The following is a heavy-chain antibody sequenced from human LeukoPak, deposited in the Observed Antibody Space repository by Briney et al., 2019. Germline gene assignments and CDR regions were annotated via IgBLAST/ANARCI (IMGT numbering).Heavy chain of an antibody. CDR1: GGSISSGSYY. D-gene: IGHD3-10*01. CDR3: ASQYGSGSPFHY. Sequence: SETLSLTCTVSGGSISSGSYYWSWIRQPAGKGLEWIGRIYTSGSTNYNPSLKSRLTISVDTSKNQFSLKLSSVTAADTAVYYCASQYGSGSPFHYWGQGTLVTVSS. V-gene: IGHV4-61*02. J-gene: IGHJ4*02. CDR2: IYTSGST.